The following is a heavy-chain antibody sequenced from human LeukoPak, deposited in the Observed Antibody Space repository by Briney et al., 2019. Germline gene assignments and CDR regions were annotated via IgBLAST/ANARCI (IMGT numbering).Heavy chain of an antibody. Sequence: PGGSLRLSCAASGFTFSRYSMHWVRQAPGKGLVWVSHVNSDGSGTDYADSVKGRFTISRDNAKNTLYLQMNSLRAEDTAVYYCAREVGLDYDFWSGYYTGYFDYWGQGTLVTVSS. CDR3: AREVGLDYDFWSGYYTGYFDY. V-gene: IGHV3-74*01. J-gene: IGHJ4*02. CDR2: VNSDGSGT. CDR1: GFTFSRYS. D-gene: IGHD3-3*01.